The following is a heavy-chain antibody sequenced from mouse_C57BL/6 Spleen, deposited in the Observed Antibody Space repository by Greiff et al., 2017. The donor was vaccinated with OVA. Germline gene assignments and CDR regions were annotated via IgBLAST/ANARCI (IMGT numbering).Heavy chain of an antibody. D-gene: IGHD1-1*01. V-gene: IGHV14-4*01. CDR1: GFNIKDDY. CDR2: IDPENGDT. J-gene: IGHJ3*01. CDR3: TLYYYGSSSFAY. Sequence: EVQLKESGAELVRPGASVKLSCTASGFNIKDDYMHWVKQRPEQGLEWIGWIDPENGDTEYASKFQGKATITADTSSNTAYLQLSSLTSEDTAVYYCTLYYYGSSSFAYWGQGTLVTVSA.